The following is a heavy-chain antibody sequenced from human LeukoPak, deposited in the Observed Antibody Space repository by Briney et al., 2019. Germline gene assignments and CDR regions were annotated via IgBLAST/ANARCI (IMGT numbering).Heavy chain of an antibody. CDR3: AKDSRYSGNIKAFDI. J-gene: IGHJ3*02. V-gene: IGHV3-23*01. Sequence: PGGSLRLSCAASGFTFSSYAMSWVRQAPGKGQEWVSGISGSGGSTNYADSVKGRFTISRDNSKNTLYLQMNSLRAEDTAVYYCAKDSRYSGNIKAFDIWGQGTMVTVSS. CDR1: GFTFSSYA. CDR2: ISGSGGST. D-gene: IGHD1-26*01.